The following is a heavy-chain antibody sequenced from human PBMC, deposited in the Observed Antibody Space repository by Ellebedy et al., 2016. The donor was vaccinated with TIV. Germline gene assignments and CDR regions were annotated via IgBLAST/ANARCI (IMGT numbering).Heavy chain of an antibody. CDR3: ARARYCGGDCYAFDY. J-gene: IGHJ4*02. Sequence: GGSLRLSXAASGFTFSSYWMHWVRQAPGKGLVWVSRINSDGSSTSYADSVKGRFTISRDNAKNTLYLQMNSLRAEDTAVYYCARARYCGGDCYAFDYWGQGTLVTVSS. CDR1: GFTFSSYW. D-gene: IGHD2-21*01. V-gene: IGHV3-74*01. CDR2: INSDGSST.